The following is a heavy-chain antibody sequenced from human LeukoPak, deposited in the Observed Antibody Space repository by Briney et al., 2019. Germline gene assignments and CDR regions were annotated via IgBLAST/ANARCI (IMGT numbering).Heavy chain of an antibody. J-gene: IGHJ4*02. CDR1: GFTFSSYA. Sequence: GGSLRLSCAASGFTFSSYAMHWVRQAPGKGLEWVAVISYDGSNKYYADSVKGRFAISRDNSKNTLYLQMNSLRAEDTAVYYCARDRYYGSGRYNYFDYWGQGTLVTVSS. D-gene: IGHD3-10*01. V-gene: IGHV3-30*09. CDR2: ISYDGSNK. CDR3: ARDRYYGSGRYNYFDY.